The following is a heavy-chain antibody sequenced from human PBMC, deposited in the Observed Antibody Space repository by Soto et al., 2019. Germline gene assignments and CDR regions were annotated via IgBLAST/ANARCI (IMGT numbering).Heavy chain of an antibody. CDR1: GYTFTSYG. Sequence: ASVKVSCTASGYTFTSYGISWVRQAPGQGLEWMGWISAYNGNTNYAQKLQGRVTMTTDTSTSTAYMELRSLRSDDTAVYYCAREALLGYCSSTSCYARPDYWGQGTLVTVSS. CDR2: ISAYNGNT. J-gene: IGHJ4*02. CDR3: AREALLGYCSSTSCYARPDY. V-gene: IGHV1-18*01. D-gene: IGHD2-2*01.